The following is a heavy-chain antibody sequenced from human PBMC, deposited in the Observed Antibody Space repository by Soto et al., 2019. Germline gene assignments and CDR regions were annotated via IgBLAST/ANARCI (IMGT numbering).Heavy chain of an antibody. V-gene: IGHV3-11*01. CDR3: ARYTFFTPQQYGMDV. CDR1: GFTFSDYY. CDR2: ISISGGTI. J-gene: IGHJ6*02. Sequence: PGGSLRLACPASGFTFSDYYLSWRRRAPGKGPDWVSYISISGGTIYYAESVKGRFTISRYNAKNSPDLQMKRLRAEDTAVYYCARYTFFTPQQYGMDVWRPGSSVTGPS. D-gene: IGHD3-3*02.